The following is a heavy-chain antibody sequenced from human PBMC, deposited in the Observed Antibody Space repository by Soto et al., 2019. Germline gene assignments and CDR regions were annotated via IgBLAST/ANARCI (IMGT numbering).Heavy chain of an antibody. V-gene: IGHV4-39*01. D-gene: IGHD6-19*01. Sequence: QLQLQESGPRLVKPSETLSLSCTVSGGSISNSSYLWGWIRQPPGKGLQWIGSVSYSGSTYYNPSLKSRVTISADTSKTKSSLRLSSVTAADTAVYYCSSIAVSGPITGFDYWGQGALVTVSS. CDR2: VSYSGST. J-gene: IGHJ4*02. CDR1: GGSISNSSYL. CDR3: SSIAVSGPITGFDY.